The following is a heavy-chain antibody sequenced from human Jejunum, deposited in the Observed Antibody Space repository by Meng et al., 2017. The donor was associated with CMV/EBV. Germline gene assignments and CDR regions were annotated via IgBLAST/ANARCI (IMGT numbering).Heavy chain of an antibody. J-gene: IGHJ4*02. Sequence: CAGSGAYMSSSSYDCVWIGRPPGTGLEWIGSINYDDKTYCNPSHKSRVTISADTSKNQCSLRMTSVAAADTAVYYCARRFHLTYPADGGQGTLVTVSS. CDR2: INYDDKT. CDR1: GAYMSSSSYD. D-gene: IGHD1-14*01. V-gene: IGHV4-39*01. CDR3: ARRFHLTYPAD.